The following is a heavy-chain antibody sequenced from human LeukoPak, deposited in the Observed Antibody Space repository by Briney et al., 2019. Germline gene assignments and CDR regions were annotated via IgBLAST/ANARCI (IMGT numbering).Heavy chain of an antibody. V-gene: IGHV3-23*01. CDR3: AKAPVTTCRGAYCYPFDY. J-gene: IGHJ4*02. D-gene: IGHD2-21*01. CDR1: GFTFSSYA. CDR2: ISPSGDIT. Sequence: GGSLRLSCAASGFTFSSYAMTWVRQAPGKGLEWVSAISPSGDITYYADSVQGRFTISRDNSKNMVYVQMNSLRAEDTAVYYCAKAPVTTCRGAYCYPFDYWGQGTLVTVSS.